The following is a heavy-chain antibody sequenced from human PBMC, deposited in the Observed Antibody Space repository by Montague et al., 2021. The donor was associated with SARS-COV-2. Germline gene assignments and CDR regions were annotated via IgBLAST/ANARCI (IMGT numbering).Heavy chain of an antibody. CDR1: GFTFSRYG. J-gene: IGHJ3*02. CDR2: ISYDGSNK. CDR3: ANLVVVTAGDDFEI. Sequence: SLRLSCEASGFTFSRYGMHWVRQAPGKGLEWVAFISYDGSNKKYADSVKGRFTISRDNSKNTLYLQMNSLRAEDTAVYSCANLVVVTAGDDFEIWGQGTMVTVSS. D-gene: IGHD2-21*02. V-gene: IGHV3-30*18.